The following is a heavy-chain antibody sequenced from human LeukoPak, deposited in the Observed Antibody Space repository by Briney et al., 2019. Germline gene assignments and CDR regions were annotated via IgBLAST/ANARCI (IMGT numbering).Heavy chain of an antibody. V-gene: IGHV3-21*01. J-gene: IGHJ4*02. Sequence: PGGSLRLSCAASGFTFNNYAMHWVRQAPGKGLEWVSSISSSSSYIYYADSVKGRFTISRDNAKNSLYLQMNSLRAEDTAVYYCARDPLTFGGVIALDYWGQGTLVTVSS. CDR2: ISSSSSYI. CDR3: ARDPLTFGGVIALDY. D-gene: IGHD3-16*02. CDR1: GFTFNNYA.